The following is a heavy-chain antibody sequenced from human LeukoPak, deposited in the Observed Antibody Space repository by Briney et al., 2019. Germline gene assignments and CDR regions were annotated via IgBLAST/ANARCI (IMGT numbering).Heavy chain of an antibody. D-gene: IGHD2-2*01. J-gene: IGHJ3*01. Sequence: GGSLRLSCAVSGITLSNYGMSWVRQAPGKGLEWVAGISGSGGSTNYADSVKGRFTISRDNSKNALYLQMNSLRLEDTAVYYCARDRDCSRTSCFNAFDVWGQGTMAIVSS. CDR2: ISGSGGST. V-gene: IGHV3-23*01. CDR1: GITLSNYG. CDR3: ARDRDCSRTSCFNAFDV.